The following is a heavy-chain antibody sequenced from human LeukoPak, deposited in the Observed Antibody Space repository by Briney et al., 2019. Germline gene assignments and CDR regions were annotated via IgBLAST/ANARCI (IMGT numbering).Heavy chain of an antibody. CDR1: GYTFISHG. J-gene: IGHJ4*02. CDR2: ISAYNGDT. Sequence: ASVKVSCKASGYTFISHGISWVRQAPGQGLEWMGWISAYNGDTRYAQNFQGRVTMTTDTSTSTAYMELRSLRSDDTAVYYCARASVAAALPPDYWGQGTQATVSS. CDR3: ARASVAAALPPDY. D-gene: IGHD2-15*01. V-gene: IGHV1-18*01.